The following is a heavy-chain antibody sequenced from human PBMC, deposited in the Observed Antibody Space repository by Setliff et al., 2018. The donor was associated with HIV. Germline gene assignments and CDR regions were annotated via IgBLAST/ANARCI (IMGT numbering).Heavy chain of an antibody. D-gene: IGHD3-3*01. CDR1: GGSISSSSYY. CDR3: ARLYYDFGSGYYSFGRERACDI. V-gene: IGHV4-39*01. CDR2: IYYSGST. J-gene: IGHJ3*02. Sequence: PSETLSLTCTVSGGSISSSSYYWGWIRQPPGKGLEWIGSIYYSGSTYYNPSLKSRVTISVDTSKNQFSLRLSSVTAADTAVYYCARLYYDFGSGYYSFGRERACDIWGQGTMVTVSS.